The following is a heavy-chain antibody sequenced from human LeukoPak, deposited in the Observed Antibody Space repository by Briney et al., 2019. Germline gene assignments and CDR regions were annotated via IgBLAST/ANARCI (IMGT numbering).Heavy chain of an antibody. D-gene: IGHD3-3*01. J-gene: IGHJ5*02. CDR2: MNPNSGNT. CDR1: GYTFTSYD. CDR3: ARNYVDYDFWSGYYNTWFDP. Sequence: ASVKVSCKASGYTFTSYDINWVRPATGQGLEWMGWMNPNSGNTGYAQKFQGRVTMTRNTSISTAYMELSSLRSEDTAVYYCARNYVDYDFWSGYYNTWFDPWGQGTLVTVSS. V-gene: IGHV1-8*01.